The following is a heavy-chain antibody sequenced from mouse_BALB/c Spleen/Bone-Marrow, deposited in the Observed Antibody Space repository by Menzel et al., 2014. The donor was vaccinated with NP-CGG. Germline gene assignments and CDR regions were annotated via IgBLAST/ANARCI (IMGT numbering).Heavy chain of an antibody. D-gene: IGHD1-1*01. J-gene: IGHJ1*01. V-gene: IGHV3-1*02. CDR3: ARSTVVPYWYFDV. Sequence: EVKLMESGPDLVKPSQSLSLPCTVTGYSITSGYSCHWIRPFPGNKLEWMGYIHYSGSTNYNPSLKSRISITRDTSKNQFFLQLNSVTTEDTATYYCARSTVVPYWYFDVWGAGTTVTVSS. CDR1: GYSITSGYS. CDR2: IHYSGST.